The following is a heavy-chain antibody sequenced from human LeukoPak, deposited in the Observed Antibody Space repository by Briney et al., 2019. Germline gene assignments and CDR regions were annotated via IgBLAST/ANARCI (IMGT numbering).Heavy chain of an antibody. CDR1: GYTFTSYG. V-gene: IGHV1-18*01. D-gene: IGHD6-19*01. Sequence: ASVKVSCKASGYTFTSYGISWVRQAPGQGLEWMGWISAYNGNTNYAQKFQGRVTMTRNTSISTAYMELSSLRSEDTAVYYCASGLVRYYFDYWGQGTLVTVSS. CDR3: ASGLVRYYFDY. CDR2: ISAYNGNT. J-gene: IGHJ4*02.